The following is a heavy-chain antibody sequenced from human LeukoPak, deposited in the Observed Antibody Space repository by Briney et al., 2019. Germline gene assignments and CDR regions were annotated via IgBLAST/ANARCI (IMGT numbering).Heavy chain of an antibody. V-gene: IGHV3-23*01. D-gene: IGHD3-10*01. J-gene: IGHJ5*02. CDR3: AKDFGGSGSMVRGVINWFDP. CDR2: ISGSGGST. Sequence: PGGSLRLSCAASGFTFSSYAMSWVRQAPGKGLGWVSTISGSGGSTYYADSVKGRFTISRDNSKNTLYLQMNSLRAEDTAVYYCAKDFGGSGSMVRGVINWFDPWGQGTLVTVSS. CDR1: GFTFSSYA.